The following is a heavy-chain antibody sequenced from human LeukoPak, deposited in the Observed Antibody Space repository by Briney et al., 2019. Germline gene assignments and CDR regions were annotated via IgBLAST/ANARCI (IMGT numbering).Heavy chain of an antibody. V-gene: IGHV4-39*01. CDR2: IYYSGST. Sequence: SETLSLTCTVSGGSISSSSYYWGWIRQPPGKGLEWIGSIYYSGSTYYNPSLKRRVTISVDTSKNQFSLKLSSVTAADTAVYYCARHTYYYDSSGYLYPRAFDIWGQGTMVTVSS. D-gene: IGHD3-22*01. J-gene: IGHJ3*02. CDR1: GGSISSSSYY. CDR3: ARHTYYYDSSGYLYPRAFDI.